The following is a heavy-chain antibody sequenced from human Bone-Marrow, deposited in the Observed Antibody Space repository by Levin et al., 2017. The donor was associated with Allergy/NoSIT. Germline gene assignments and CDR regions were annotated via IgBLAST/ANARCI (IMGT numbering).Heavy chain of an antibody. CDR1: GFTLSSHA. J-gene: IGHJ4*01. CDR3: ARVGGGGYSYGYLDI. V-gene: IGHV3-30*04. CDR2: ISHDGRIR. D-gene: IGHD5-18*01. Sequence: GESLKISCAMSGFTLSSHAMQWVRQPPGKGPEWVAVISHDGRIRFYTDSVKGRFTVSRDNAKNTLSLQMNSLKPEDTAVYYCARVGGGGYSYGYLDIWGQGTPAIVSS.